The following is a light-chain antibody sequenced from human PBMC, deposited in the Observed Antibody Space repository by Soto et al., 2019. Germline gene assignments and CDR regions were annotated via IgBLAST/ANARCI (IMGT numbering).Light chain of an antibody. CDR2: EVT. Sequence: QSALTQPRSVSGSPGQSVTISCTGTSSDVGGYNYVSWYQQHPGKAPKLMIYEVTNRPSGVSNRFSGSKSGNTASLTISGLQAEDEADYYCSSYTSGSALYVFGTGTKVTVL. V-gene: IGLV2-14*01. J-gene: IGLJ1*01. CDR3: SSYTSGSALYV. CDR1: SSDVGGYNY.